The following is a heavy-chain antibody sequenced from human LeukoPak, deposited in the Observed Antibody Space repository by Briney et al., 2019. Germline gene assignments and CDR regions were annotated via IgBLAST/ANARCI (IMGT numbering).Heavy chain of an antibody. Sequence: PSETLSLTCTVSGGSISSYYWSWIRQPPGKGLEWIGYIYYGGSTNYNPSLKSRVTISVDTSKNQFSLKLSSVTAADTAVYYCARSGIYDYVWGSYRYPFDYWGQGTLVTVSS. CDR2: IYYGGST. CDR3: ARSGIYDYVWGSYRYPFDY. CDR1: GGSISSYY. J-gene: IGHJ4*02. V-gene: IGHV4-59*01. D-gene: IGHD3-16*02.